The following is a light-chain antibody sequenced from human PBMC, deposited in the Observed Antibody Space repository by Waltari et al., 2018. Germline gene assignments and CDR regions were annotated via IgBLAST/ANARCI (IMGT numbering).Light chain of an antibody. Sequence: QSALTQPPPLSGSPGQSIPISCTGPSGHLGAYKSVSWYQNHPDKAPKLIIYEVSNRPSGVSNRFSGSKSGNTASLTISGLQTEDESHYYCCSYTTASTVVFGGGTKVTVL. CDR1: SGHLGAYKS. CDR2: EVS. V-gene: IGLV2-14*01. J-gene: IGLJ2*01. CDR3: CSYTTASTVV.